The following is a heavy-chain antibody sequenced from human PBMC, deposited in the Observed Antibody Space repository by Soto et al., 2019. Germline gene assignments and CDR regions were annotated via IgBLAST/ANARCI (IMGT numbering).Heavy chain of an antibody. CDR3: ARDKITGIFAY. J-gene: IGHJ4*02. V-gene: IGHV4-39*07. D-gene: IGHD2-8*02. CDR1: GGSISSSSYY. Sequence: PSETLSLTCTVSGGSISSSSYYWGWIRQPPGKGLEWIGNIYYSGSTYYNPSLKSRVTISVDTSKNQFSLKLTSVTAADTAVYYCARDKITGIFAYWGQGTLVTVSS. CDR2: IYYSGST.